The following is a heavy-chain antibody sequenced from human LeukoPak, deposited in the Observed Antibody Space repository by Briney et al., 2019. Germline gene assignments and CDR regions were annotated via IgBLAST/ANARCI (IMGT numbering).Heavy chain of an antibody. J-gene: IGHJ6*03. Sequence: ASVKVSCKASGGTFSSYAISWVRQAPGQGLEWMGGIIPIFGTANYAQKFQGRVTITTDESTSTAYMELSSLRSEDTAVYYCASRSSSSTYYYYMDVWGKGTTVTVSS. CDR1: GGTFSSYA. V-gene: IGHV1-69*05. CDR3: ASRSSSSTYYYYMDV. D-gene: IGHD6-6*01. CDR2: IIPIFGTA.